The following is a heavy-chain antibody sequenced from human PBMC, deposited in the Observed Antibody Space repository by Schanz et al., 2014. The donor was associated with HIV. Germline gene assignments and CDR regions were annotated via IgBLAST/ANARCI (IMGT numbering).Heavy chain of an antibody. V-gene: IGHV3-33*01. J-gene: IGHJ4*02. Sequence: QVQLVESGGGVVQPGRSLRLSCAASGFTFSDYGMHWVRQAPGKGLEWVAVIWDDGSIKFYADSVKGRFTVSRDNSKSTQYLQMNSLRVEDTAVYFCARTPSHWKIGPSFDYWGQGTVVTVSS. CDR1: GFTFSDYG. CDR2: IWDDGSIK. D-gene: IGHD1-1*01. CDR3: ARTPSHWKIGPSFDY.